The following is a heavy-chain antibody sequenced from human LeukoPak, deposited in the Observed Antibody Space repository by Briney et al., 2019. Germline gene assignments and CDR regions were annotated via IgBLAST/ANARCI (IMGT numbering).Heavy chain of an antibody. J-gene: IGHJ4*02. V-gene: IGHV3-23*01. CDR1: GFTFSGYA. D-gene: IGHD5-18*01. CDR3: ASGLGHTYGIDY. Sequence: GGSLRLSCAASGFTFSGYAVSWVRQAPGKGLEWVSTISSSAGSTYYADSVKGRFTISRDNSKNTLYLQMNSLRAEDTALYYCASGLGHTYGIDYWGQGTLVTVSS. CDR2: ISSSAGST.